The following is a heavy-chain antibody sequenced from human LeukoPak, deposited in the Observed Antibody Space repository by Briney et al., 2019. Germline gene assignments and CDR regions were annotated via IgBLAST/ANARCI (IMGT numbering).Heavy chain of an antibody. J-gene: IGHJ6*02. CDR1: GGSISSYY. V-gene: IGHV4-59*01. CDR3: AGVQSQNYYAMDV. CDR2: IYYSGST. Sequence: PSETLSLTCTVSGGSISSYYWSWIRQPPGKGLEWIGYIYYSGSTNYNPSLKSRVTISVDTSKNQFSLKLSSVTAADTAVYYCAGVQSQNYYAMDVWGPGTPVTVSS.